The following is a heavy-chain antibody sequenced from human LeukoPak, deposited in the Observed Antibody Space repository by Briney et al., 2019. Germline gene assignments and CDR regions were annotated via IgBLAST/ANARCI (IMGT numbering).Heavy chain of an antibody. CDR3: ARGNDSGTYYGDAFDI. V-gene: IGHV3-53*01. D-gene: IGHD1-26*01. CDR1: GFTFSSYA. J-gene: IGHJ3*02. Sequence: GGSLRLSCAASGFTFSSYAMNWVRQAPGKGLEWVSVIYSDGTTYYADSLKGRFTLSRDNSKNTLYLQMNSLRADDTAVYHCARGNDSGTYYGDAFDIWGQGTMVTVSS. CDR2: IYSDGTT.